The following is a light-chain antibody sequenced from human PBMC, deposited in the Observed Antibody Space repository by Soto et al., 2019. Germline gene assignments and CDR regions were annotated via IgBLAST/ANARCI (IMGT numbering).Light chain of an antibody. V-gene: IGKV1-5*01. CDR1: QTITTW. CDR2: DAS. Sequence: DIRETQSPPTLAASVGDRVTITSRPSQTITTWMAWYQQKPGKAPKLLIYDASNSESGVPSRFSGSGSGTEFSLTISKLQPDDFATYYCQHYKSYPWTFGQGTKVDIK. CDR3: QHYKSYPWT. J-gene: IGKJ1*01.